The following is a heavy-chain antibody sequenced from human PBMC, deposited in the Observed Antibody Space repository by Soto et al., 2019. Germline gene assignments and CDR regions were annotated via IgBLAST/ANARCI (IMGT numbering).Heavy chain of an antibody. CDR3: AREVRLAAMDLAY. Sequence: QVQLLESGGGVVRPGRSLRLSCAASGFSFSDYAIHWVRQAPGKGLEWVSVISYDGSMKYYADSVKGRFTISRDNSKNTVHLRLDSLKAEDTAIYYCAREVRLAAMDLAYWGQGTLVTVSS. CDR2: ISYDGSMK. J-gene: IGHJ4*02. CDR1: GFSFSDYA. D-gene: IGHD3-10*01. V-gene: IGHV3-30*04.